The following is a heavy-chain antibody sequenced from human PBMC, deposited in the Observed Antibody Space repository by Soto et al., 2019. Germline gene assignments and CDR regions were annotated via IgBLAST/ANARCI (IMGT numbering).Heavy chain of an antibody. V-gene: IGHV1-69*06. Sequence: SVKVSCKASGYTFTGYYMHWVRQAPGQGLEWMGGIIPNFGTANYAQKFQGRVTITADKSTSTAYMELSSLRSEDTAVYYCLLRQQLVPVVHFDYWGQGTLVTVSS. CDR2: IIPNFGTA. CDR1: GYTFTGYY. J-gene: IGHJ4*02. D-gene: IGHD6-13*01. CDR3: LLRQQLVPVVHFDY.